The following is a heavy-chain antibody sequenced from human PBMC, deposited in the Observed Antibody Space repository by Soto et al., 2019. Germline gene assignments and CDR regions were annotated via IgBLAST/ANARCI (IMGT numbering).Heavy chain of an antibody. CDR1: GFTFSSYA. Sequence: QPGGSLRLSCAASGFTFSSYAMSWVRQAPKKRQKWVSAISGIGGSTYYAVSVNGRFTISRDNSKNTLYLQMNSLRAEDTAVYYCAKVGPYYDYIWGSYRYSSNIDYWGQGTLVTVSS. V-gene: IGHV3-23*01. D-gene: IGHD3-16*02. CDR3: AKVGPYYDYIWGSYRYSSNIDY. CDR2: ISGIGGST. J-gene: IGHJ4*02.